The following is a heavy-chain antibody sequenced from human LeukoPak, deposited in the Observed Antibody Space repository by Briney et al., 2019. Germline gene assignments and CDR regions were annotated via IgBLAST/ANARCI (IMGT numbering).Heavy chain of an antibody. CDR2: ISSSGSTI. J-gene: IGHJ4*02. D-gene: IGHD3-10*01. CDR3: ARSCITMVQTDDY. CDR1: GFTFSDYY. Sequence: GGSLRLSCAASGFTFSDYYMSWIRQAPGKGLEGVSYISSSGSTIYYADSVKGRFTISRDNAKNSLYLQMNSLRAEDTAVYYCARSCITMVQTDDYWGQGTLVTVSS. V-gene: IGHV3-11*01.